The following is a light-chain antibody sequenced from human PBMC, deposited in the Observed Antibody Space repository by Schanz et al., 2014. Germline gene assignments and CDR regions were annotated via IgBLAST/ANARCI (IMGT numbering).Light chain of an antibody. CDR1: SNDVGSYNR. Sequence: QSALTQPPSVSGSPGQSVTISCTGTSNDVGSYNRVSWYQQPPGTAPKLMIYEVSNRPSGVPDRFSGSKSGNTASLTVSGLQAEDEADYYCSSFAGNFVLFGGGTKLTVL. CDR3: SSFAGNFVL. V-gene: IGLV2-18*02. J-gene: IGLJ2*01. CDR2: EVS.